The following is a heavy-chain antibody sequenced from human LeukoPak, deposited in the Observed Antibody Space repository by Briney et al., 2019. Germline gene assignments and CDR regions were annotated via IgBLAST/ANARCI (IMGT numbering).Heavy chain of an antibody. V-gene: IGHV4-38-2*02. CDR1: GYSISSGYY. D-gene: IGHD2-15*01. J-gene: IGHJ5*02. CDR3: ARIYCSGGSCHHEP. CDR2: IYHSGST. Sequence: SETLSLTCTVSGYSISSGYYWGWIRQPPGKGLEWIGSIYHSGSTYYNPSLKSRVTISVDTSKNQFSLKLSSVTAADTAVYYCARIYCSGGSCHHEPWGQGTLVTVSS.